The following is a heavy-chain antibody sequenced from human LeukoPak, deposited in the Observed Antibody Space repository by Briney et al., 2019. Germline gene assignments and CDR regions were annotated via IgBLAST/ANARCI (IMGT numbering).Heavy chain of an antibody. V-gene: IGHV4-59*01. CDR2: IYYSGST. J-gene: IGHJ4*02. CDR1: GGSISSYY. D-gene: IGHD4-23*01. Sequence: SETLSLTCTVSGGSISSYYWSWIRQPPGKGLEWIGYIYYSGSTNYNPSLKSRVTISVDTSKNQFSLKLSSVTAADTAVYYCARDDGIGGPFDYWGQGTLVTVSS. CDR3: ARDDGIGGPFDY.